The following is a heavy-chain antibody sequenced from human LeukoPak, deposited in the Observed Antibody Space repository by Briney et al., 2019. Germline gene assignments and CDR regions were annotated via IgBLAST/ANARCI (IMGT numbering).Heavy chain of an antibody. V-gene: IGHV3-7*03. CDR3: AREPIRGVFYFDS. CDR1: GLTFSSYW. J-gene: IGHJ4*02. CDR2: IKYDASEK. D-gene: IGHD3-10*01. Sequence: GGSLRLSCAASGLTFSSYWMSWVRQAPGKGLEGVANIKYDASEKIYVDSVKGRFTISRDNAQNSLYLKMNSLRAEDTAVYYCAREPIRGVFYFDSWGQGTLVTVSS.